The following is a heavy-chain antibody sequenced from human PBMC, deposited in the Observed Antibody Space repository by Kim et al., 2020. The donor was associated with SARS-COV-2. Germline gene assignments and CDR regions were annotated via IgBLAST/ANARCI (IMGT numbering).Heavy chain of an antibody. J-gene: IGHJ4*02. D-gene: IGHD6-19*01. CDR3: ARDHIDVSSGWYYFDY. Sequence: SVKGRFTISRDNAKNSLYLQMNSLRAEDTAVYYCARDHIDVSSGWYYFDYWGQGTLVTVSS. V-gene: IGHV3-11*05.